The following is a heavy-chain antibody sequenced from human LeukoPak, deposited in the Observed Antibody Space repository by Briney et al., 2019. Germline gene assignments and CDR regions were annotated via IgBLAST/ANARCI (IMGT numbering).Heavy chain of an antibody. CDR1: GGSISSYY. J-gene: IGHJ6*03. CDR2: IYTSGST. V-gene: IGHV4-4*07. Sequence: PSETLSLTCTVSGGSISSYYWSWIRQPAGKGLEWIGRIYTSGSTNYNPSLKSRVTMSVDTSKNQFSLKLSSVTAADTAVYYCARVAGENWGWDNYYYYYMDVWGKGTTVTVSS. CDR3: ARVAGENWGWDNYYYYYMDV. D-gene: IGHD3-16*01.